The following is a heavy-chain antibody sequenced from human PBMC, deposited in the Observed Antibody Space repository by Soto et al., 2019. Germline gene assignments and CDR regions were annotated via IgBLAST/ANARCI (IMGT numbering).Heavy chain of an antibody. CDR3: AEGDSSSPASGEDAY. J-gene: IGHJ4*02. Sequence: ASVKVSCKASGYTFTSYYMHWVRQAPGQGLEWMGIINPSGGSTSYAQKFQGRVTMTRDTSTSTVYMELSSLRSEDTAVYYCAEGDSSSPASGEDAYWGQGTLVTVSS. CDR2: INPSGGST. CDR1: GYTFTSYY. D-gene: IGHD6-6*01. V-gene: IGHV1-46*01.